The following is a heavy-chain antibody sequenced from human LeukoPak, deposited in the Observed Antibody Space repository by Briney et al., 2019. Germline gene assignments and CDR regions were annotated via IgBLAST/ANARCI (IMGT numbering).Heavy chain of an antibody. Sequence: PGRSLRLSCTASGFTFGDYGFSWVHQAPRKGLVWVAFIRSKPYGGTTEYAASVKGRFTISRDDSKSIVYLQMNSLKTEDTAIYYCDSSGYFDYWGQGTLVTVSS. D-gene: IGHD2-15*01. CDR2: IRSKPYGGTT. V-gene: IGHV3-49*04. J-gene: IGHJ4*02. CDR1: GFTFGDYG. CDR3: DSSGYFDY.